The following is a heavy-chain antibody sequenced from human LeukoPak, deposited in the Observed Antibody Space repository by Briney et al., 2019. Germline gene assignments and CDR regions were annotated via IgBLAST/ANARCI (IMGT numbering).Heavy chain of an antibody. V-gene: IGHV3-11*04. CDR2: ISSSGSTI. D-gene: IGHD3-16*02. CDR3: ARDPGSAFGGVIVKVNYYYMDV. Sequence: PGGSLRLSRAASGFTFSDYYMSWIRQAPGKGLEWVSYISSSGSTIYYADSVKGRFTISGDNAKNSLYLQMNSLRAEDAAVYYCARDPGSAFGGVIVKVNYYYMDVWGKGTTVTVSS. J-gene: IGHJ6*03. CDR1: GFTFSDYY.